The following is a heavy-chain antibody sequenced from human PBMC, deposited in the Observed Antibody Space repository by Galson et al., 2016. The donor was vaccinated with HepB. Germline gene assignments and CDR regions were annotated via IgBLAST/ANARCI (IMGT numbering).Heavy chain of an antibody. D-gene: IGHD3-3*01. CDR2: INPSGGST. J-gene: IGHJ5*02. V-gene: IGHV1-46*01. CDR1: GYTFTSYY. CDR3: ARQRGGDFWSGFVAYNWFDP. Sequence: SVKVSCKASGYTFTSYYMHWVRQAPGQGLEWMGIINPSGGSTSYAQKFQGSVTMTRDTSTSTVYMELSSLRSEDRAVYYCARQRGGDFWSGFVAYNWFDPWGQGTLVTVSS.